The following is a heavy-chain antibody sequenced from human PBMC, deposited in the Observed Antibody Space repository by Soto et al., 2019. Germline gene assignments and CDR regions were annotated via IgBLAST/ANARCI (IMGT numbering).Heavy chain of an antibody. Sequence: EVQLEESGGGLVQPGGSLRLSCAASGFTFSSYWMHWVRQAPGKGLVWVSRINSDGSSTSYADSVKGRFTISRDNAKNTLYLQMKSLRAEDTAVYYCARMGGYCSGGSCYSYWYFDLWGRGTLVTVSS. CDR1: GFTFSSYW. CDR3: ARMGGYCSGGSCYSYWYFDL. J-gene: IGHJ2*01. V-gene: IGHV3-74*01. D-gene: IGHD2-15*01. CDR2: INSDGSST.